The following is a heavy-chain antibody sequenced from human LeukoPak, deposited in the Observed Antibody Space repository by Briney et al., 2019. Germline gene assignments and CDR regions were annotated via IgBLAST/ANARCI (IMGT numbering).Heavy chain of an antibody. CDR3: ARDAQRGFDYSNSLEY. J-gene: IGHJ4*01. CDR2: IWSDGSNR. D-gene: IGHD4-11*01. CDR1: GFIFSHYG. Sequence: PGGSLRLSCAASGFIFSHYGMHWVRQAPGKGLERVAVIWSDGSNRFYAGSVKGRFTISRDNSQNTLFLQMNSLRAEDTAMYYCARDAQRGFDYSNSLEYWGHGTLATVSS. V-gene: IGHV3-33*01.